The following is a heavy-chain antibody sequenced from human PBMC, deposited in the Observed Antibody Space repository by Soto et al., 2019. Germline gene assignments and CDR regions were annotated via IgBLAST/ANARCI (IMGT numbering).Heavy chain of an antibody. CDR3: ARHRFNYYDNTVYYYFNY. CDR1: GYTFTSYG. CDR2: ISGHNGNT. Sequence: ASVKVSCKASGYTFTSYGISWVRQAPGQGPEWMGWISGHNGNTNHPQSLQGRVTMTTDTSRNTAYMELRSLRSDDTAVYYCARHRFNYYDNTVYYYFNYWGQGTLVTVSS. V-gene: IGHV1-18*04. J-gene: IGHJ4*02. D-gene: IGHD3-22*01.